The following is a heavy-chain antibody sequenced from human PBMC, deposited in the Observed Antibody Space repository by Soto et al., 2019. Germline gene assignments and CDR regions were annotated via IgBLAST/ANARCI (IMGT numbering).Heavy chain of an antibody. D-gene: IGHD1-26*01. CDR1: GYTFTTYA. CDR3: GRSVVGATGEILYNAMDV. J-gene: IGHJ6*02. Sequence: ASVKVSWKASGYTFTTYALHWVRQAPGQRPEWMGWINPASGHTKYSKKFQDRVTITRDTSASTGYMELSSLRSEDTAVYYCGRSVVGATGEILYNAMDVWGQGTTVTVSS. CDR2: INPASGHT. V-gene: IGHV1-3*01.